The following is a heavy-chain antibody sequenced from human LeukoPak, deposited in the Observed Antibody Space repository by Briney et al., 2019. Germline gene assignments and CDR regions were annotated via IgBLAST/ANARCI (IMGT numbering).Heavy chain of an antibody. CDR3: ANGVDYYYDSSGYNY. D-gene: IGHD3-22*01. Sequence: PGGSLRLSCAASGFTFSSYAMHWVRQAPGKGLEWVAFIRYDGSNKYYADSVKGRFTISRDNSKNTLYLQMNSLRAEDTAVYYCANGVDYYYDSSGYNYWGQGTLVTVSS. V-gene: IGHV3-30*02. J-gene: IGHJ4*02. CDR1: GFTFSSYA. CDR2: IRYDGSNK.